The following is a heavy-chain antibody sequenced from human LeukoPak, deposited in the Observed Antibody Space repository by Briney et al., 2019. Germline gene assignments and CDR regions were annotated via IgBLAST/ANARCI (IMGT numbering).Heavy chain of an antibody. CDR1: GFTFSSYG. V-gene: IGHV3-30*02. CDR2: IRYDGSNK. J-gene: IGHJ1*01. D-gene: IGHD2-2*01. CDR3: AKDSSRYCSSTSCPFYFQH. Sequence: PGGSLRLSCAASGFTFSSYGMHWVRQAPGKGLEWVAFIRYDGSNKYYADSVNGRFTISRDNSKNTLYLQMNSLRAEDTAVYYCAKDSSRYCSSTSCPFYFQHWGQGTLVTVSS.